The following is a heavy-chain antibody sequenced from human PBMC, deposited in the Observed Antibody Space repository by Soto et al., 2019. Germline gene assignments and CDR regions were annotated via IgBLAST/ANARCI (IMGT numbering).Heavy chain of an antibody. CDR2: VYYSGRT. CDR1: GVSFSTYY. Sequence: SETLSLTCTVSGVSFSTYYWTWIRQSPGKGLEWIGYVYYSGRTSYNPSLKSRVAISLDTSKNQFSLTLSSVTAADTAVYYCARDDYYDRPAIDIWGQGTMVTVSS. V-gene: IGHV4-59*01. J-gene: IGHJ3*02. D-gene: IGHD3-22*01. CDR3: ARDDYYDRPAIDI.